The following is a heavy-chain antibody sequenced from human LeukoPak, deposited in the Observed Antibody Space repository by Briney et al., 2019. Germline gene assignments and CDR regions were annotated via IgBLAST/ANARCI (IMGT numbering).Heavy chain of an antibody. Sequence: GGSLRLSCAASGFTFSGYSMIWVRQAPGKGLDWVSYISTSSSTIYYADSVKGRFTISRDNSKNTLYLQMNSLRAGDTAVYYCARVSAAHIYGLDVWGQGTTVTVSS. CDR2: ISTSSSTI. V-gene: IGHV3-48*01. J-gene: IGHJ6*02. CDR3: ARVSAAHIYGLDV. CDR1: GFTFSGYS.